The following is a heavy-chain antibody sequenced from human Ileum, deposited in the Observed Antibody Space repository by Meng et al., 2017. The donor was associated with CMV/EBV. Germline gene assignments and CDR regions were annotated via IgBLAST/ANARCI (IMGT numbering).Heavy chain of an antibody. CDR3: ARDRSSSWYKDWFAP. Sequence: QGQLQEPGPGLVKPSETLSLTCTVSGDSINNYYWSWIRQSAEKGLEWIGRSYAKGNTNYTPSLQSRVTMSVDTSKNQFSLKLSSVTAADTAVYYCARDRSSSWYKDWFAPWGQGTLVTVSS. CDR1: GDSINNYY. CDR2: SYAKGNT. D-gene: IGHD6-13*01. V-gene: IGHV4-4*07. J-gene: IGHJ5*02.